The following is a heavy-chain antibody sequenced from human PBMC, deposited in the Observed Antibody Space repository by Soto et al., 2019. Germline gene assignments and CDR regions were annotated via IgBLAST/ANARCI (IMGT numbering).Heavy chain of an antibody. CDR3: ARAVQLERRQAAAFDI. CDR2: IGTAGDP. Sequence: EVQLVESGGGLVKPGGSLRLSCAASGFTFSSYDMHWVRQATGKGLEWVSAIGTAGDPYYPGSVKGRFTISRENAKNSLYLQMNSLRAGDTAVYYCARAVQLERRQAAAFDIWGQGTMVTVSS. CDR1: GFTFSSYD. V-gene: IGHV3-13*05. D-gene: IGHD1-1*01. J-gene: IGHJ3*02.